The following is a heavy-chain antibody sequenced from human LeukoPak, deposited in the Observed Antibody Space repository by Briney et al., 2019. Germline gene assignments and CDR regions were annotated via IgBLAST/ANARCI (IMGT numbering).Heavy chain of an antibody. CDR1: GGSISSSSYY. CDR3: ARDIGFTMIVVVRNDY. J-gene: IGHJ4*02. V-gene: IGHV4-39*02. Sequence: SETLSLTCTVSGGSISSSSYYWGWIRQPPGKGLERIGSIYYSGSTYYNPSLKSRVTISVDTSKNQFSLKLSSVTAADTAVYYCARDIGFTMIVVVRNDYWGQGTLVTVSS. D-gene: IGHD3-22*01. CDR2: IYYSGST.